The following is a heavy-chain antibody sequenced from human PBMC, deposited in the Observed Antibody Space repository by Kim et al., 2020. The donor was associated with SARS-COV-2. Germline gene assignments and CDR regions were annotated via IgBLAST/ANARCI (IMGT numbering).Heavy chain of an antibody. Sequence: SETLSLTCTVSGGSISSSSYYWGWIRQSPGKGLEWIGSIYYSGSTYYNPFLKSRVTISVDTSKNQFSLKLSSVTAADTAVYYCARDPASYYYDSCGYLDRYFQHWGQGTLVPVSS. J-gene: IGHJ1*01. CDR3: ARDPASYYYDSCGYLDRYFQH. CDR2: IYYSGST. D-gene: IGHD3-22*01. V-gene: IGHV4-39*07. CDR1: GGSISSSSYY.